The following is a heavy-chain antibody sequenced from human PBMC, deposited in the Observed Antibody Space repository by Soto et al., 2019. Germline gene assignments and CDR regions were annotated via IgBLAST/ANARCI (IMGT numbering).Heavy chain of an antibody. Sequence: GGSLRLSCTASGFTFRDHAMAWVRQAPGKGPEWVSTIRSDGSETFYANSVKGRFIVARDESKSTVDLQLNSLRADDTALYYCAKGRRDSCYSDFDSWGQGTLVTVSS. J-gene: IGHJ4*02. V-gene: IGHV3-23*01. CDR2: IRSDGSET. CDR3: AKGRRDSCYSDFDS. D-gene: IGHD3-22*01. CDR1: GFTFRDHA.